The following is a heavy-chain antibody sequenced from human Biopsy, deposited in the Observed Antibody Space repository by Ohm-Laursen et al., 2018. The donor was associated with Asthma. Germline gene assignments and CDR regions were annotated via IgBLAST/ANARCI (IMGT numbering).Heavy chain of an antibody. V-gene: IGHV4-30-4*01. CDR2: IFYSGST. D-gene: IGHD2-21*02. CDR1: GGSVYSYDHH. Sequence: TLSLTCIVFGGSVYSYDHHWSWIRQPPGKGLEWIGFIFYSGSTFYNPSLRSRITISVDTSKRQFSLSLRSVTVADTAVYFCARAQSYGDIYYGLDVWGQGTTVTVSS. CDR3: ARAQSYGDIYYGLDV. J-gene: IGHJ6*02.